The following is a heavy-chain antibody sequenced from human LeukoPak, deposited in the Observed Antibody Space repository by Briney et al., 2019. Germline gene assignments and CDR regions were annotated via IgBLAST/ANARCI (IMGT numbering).Heavy chain of an antibody. CDR1: GGTFSSYT. Sequence: SVKVSCKASGGTFSSYTISWVRQAPGQGLEWMGRIIPILGIANYAQKFQGRVTITADKSTSTAYMELSSLRPEDTAVYYCAQTFRICSSTSCSKPLDYWGQGTLVTVSS. CDR3: AQTFRICSSTSCSKPLDY. D-gene: IGHD2-2*01. V-gene: IGHV1-69*02. J-gene: IGHJ4*02. CDR2: IIPILGIA.